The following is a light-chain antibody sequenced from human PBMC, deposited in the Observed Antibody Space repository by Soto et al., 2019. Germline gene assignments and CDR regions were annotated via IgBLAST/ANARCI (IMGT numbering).Light chain of an antibody. J-gene: IGKJ3*01. Sequence: KLTISISSVSASVRDRVTLTCRARQGISSYLAWYQQKPGKAPKLLIYAASTLQSGVPSRFSGGGSGTEFTPTISSLQPEDFATYYCQQYKSYCTFGPVTNLDIK. CDR1: QGISSY. CDR2: AAS. CDR3: QQYKSYCT. V-gene: IGKV1-9*01.